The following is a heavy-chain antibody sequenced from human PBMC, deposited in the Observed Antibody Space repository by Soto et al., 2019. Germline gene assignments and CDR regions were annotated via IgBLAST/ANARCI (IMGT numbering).Heavy chain of an antibody. CDR3: ASGEYSNSPLHLDY. V-gene: IGHV1-46*01. CDR1: GYTFTSYY. CDR2: INPSGGST. D-gene: IGHD6-6*01. Sequence: QVQLVQSGAEVKKPGASVKVSCKAFGYTFTSYYMHWVRQAPGQGLEWMVLINPSGGSTSYPQKFQGRVTMTRDTSTSTGYIELSSLRSEDTAVYYCASGEYSNSPLHLDYWGQGTLVSVSS. J-gene: IGHJ4*02.